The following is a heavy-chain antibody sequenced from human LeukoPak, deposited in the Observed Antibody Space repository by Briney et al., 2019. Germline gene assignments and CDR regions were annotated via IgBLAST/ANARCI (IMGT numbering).Heavy chain of an antibody. D-gene: IGHD2-2*01. CDR1: GFTFSSYW. V-gene: IGHV3-74*01. J-gene: IGHJ4*02. CDR3: ARNFVGSSTSDFDS. CDR2: IHGDGTIT. Sequence: GGSLRLSCAASGFTFSSYWMHWVRQVPGKGLVWVSRIHGDGTITNYEDSVKGRFTIYRDNARNTVYLQMHSLRAEDTAIYYCARNFVGSSTSDFDSRGQGTQVTVSS.